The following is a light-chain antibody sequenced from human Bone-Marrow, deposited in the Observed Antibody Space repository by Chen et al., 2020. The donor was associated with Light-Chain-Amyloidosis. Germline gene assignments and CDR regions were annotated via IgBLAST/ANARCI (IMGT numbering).Light chain of an antibody. CDR1: DLPTKY. V-gene: IGLV3-25*03. CDR2: KDT. CDR3: QSAESSSNEEGI. Sequence: SYELTQPPSVSVSPGQTARITCSGDDLPTKYAYWYQQKPGQAPVLVIHKDTERPSGISERFPGAGSGTTATLTSSGVQAEDESDYHCQSAESSSNEEGIFGGGTKLTVL. J-gene: IGLJ2*01.